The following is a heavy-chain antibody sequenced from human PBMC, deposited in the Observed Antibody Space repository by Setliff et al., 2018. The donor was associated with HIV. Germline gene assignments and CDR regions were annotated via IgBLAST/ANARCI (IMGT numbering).Heavy chain of an antibody. CDR1: GGSFSAYY. J-gene: IGHJ6*03. V-gene: IGHV4-34*01. D-gene: IGHD3-22*01. CDR3: ARSDLDNGSGYFDYYSYYMDV. CDR2: INHSGST. Sequence: ASETLSLTCAVYGGSFSAYYWTWIRRPPGKGLEWIGEINHSGSTNYNPSLKSRVTISVDTSKNQFSLKLRSVTAADTAIYYCARSDLDNGSGYFDYYSYYMDVWGRGTTVTVSS.